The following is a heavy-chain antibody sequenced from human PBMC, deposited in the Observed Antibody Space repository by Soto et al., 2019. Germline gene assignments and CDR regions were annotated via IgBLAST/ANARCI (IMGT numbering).Heavy chain of an antibody. CDR1: GGSFSGYY. V-gene: IGHV4-34*01. J-gene: IGHJ4*02. CDR3: ARRGSAGIMV. CDR2: INHSRNT. D-gene: IGHD6-13*01. Sequence: QVQLQQWGAGLLKPSETLSLTCAVYGGSFSGYYWSWIRQPPGKGLEWIGEINHSRNTNYNPSLKSRVTISVDTSKNQLSLKLSSVTAADTAVYYCARRGSAGIMVWGQGTLVTVSS.